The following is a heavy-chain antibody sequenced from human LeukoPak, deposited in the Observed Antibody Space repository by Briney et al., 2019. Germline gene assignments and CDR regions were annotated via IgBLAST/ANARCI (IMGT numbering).Heavy chain of an antibody. CDR2: INHSGST. CDR1: GFTVSSNY. CDR3: ARGWSGYGLDY. Sequence: PGGSLRLSCAASGFTVSSNYMSWVRQAPGKGLEWIGEINHSGSTNYNPSLKSRVTISVDTSKNQFSLKLSSVTAADTAVYYCARGWSGYGLDYWGQGTLVTVSS. D-gene: IGHD5-12*01. V-gene: IGHV4-34*01. J-gene: IGHJ4*02.